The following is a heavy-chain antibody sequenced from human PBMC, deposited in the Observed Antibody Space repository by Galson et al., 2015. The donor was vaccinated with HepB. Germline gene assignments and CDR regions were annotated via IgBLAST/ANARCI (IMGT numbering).Heavy chain of an antibody. J-gene: IGHJ4*02. D-gene: IGHD3-10*01. CDR3: ARSGSYYIGDTPYFDY. CDR1: GYTFTGYY. V-gene: IGHV1-2*04. CDR2: INPNSGGT. Sequence: SVKVSCKASGYTFTGYYMHWVRQAPGQGLEWMGWINPNSGGTNYAQKFQGWVTMTRDTSISTAYMELSRLRSDDTAVYYCARSGSYYIGDTPYFDYWGQGTLVTVSS.